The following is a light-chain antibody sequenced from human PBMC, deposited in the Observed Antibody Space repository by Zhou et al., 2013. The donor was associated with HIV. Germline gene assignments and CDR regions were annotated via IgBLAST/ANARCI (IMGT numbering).Light chain of an antibody. CDR1: QGIGND. CDR3: QQYNSFPPT. CDR2: GAS. J-gene: IGKJ2*01. Sequence: IQLTQSPSSLSASVGDRVTITCRASQGIGNDVNWYQHKPGEAPRRLIYGASNLQPGVPSRFSGRGHGTDFSLTISSLQPEDFATYYCQQYNSFPPTFGQGSKVDIK. V-gene: IGKV1-17*01.